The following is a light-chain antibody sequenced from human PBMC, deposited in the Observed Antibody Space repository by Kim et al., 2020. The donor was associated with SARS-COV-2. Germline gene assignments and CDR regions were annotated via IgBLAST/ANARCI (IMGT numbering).Light chain of an antibody. Sequence: SSELTQDPAVSVALGQTVRITCQGDSLRSYYASWYQQKPGQAPVLVIYGKNNRPSGIPDRFSGSSSGNTASLTITGAQAEDEADYYCNSRDSSGNRVVFGRGTQLTVL. J-gene: IGLJ2*01. CDR3: NSRDSSGNRVV. CDR1: SLRSYY. V-gene: IGLV3-19*01. CDR2: GKN.